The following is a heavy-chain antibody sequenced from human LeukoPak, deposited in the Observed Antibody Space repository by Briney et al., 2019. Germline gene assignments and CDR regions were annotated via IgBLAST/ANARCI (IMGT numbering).Heavy chain of an antibody. CDR2: IKQDGSEK. CDR3: ARDKEVYYYASGSLGY. V-gene: IGHV3-7*03. Sequence: GGSLRLSCAASGFTFSSYWMSWVRRAPGKGLEWVASIKQDGSEKYYVDSVKGRFTISRDNAKNSLYLQMNSLRAEDAAMYYCARDKEVYYYASGSLGYWGQGTLVTVSS. J-gene: IGHJ4*02. CDR1: GFTFSSYW. D-gene: IGHD3-10*01.